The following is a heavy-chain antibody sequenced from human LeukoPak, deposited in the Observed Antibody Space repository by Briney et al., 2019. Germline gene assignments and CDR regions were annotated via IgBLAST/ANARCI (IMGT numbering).Heavy chain of an antibody. CDR2: ISWDGGST. Sequence: AGGSLRLSCAASGFTFDDYTMHWVRQAPGKCLEWVSLISWDGGSTYYADSVKGRFTISRDNSKNSLYLQMNSLRTEDTALYYCATFDYWGQGTLVTVSS. CDR3: ATFDY. V-gene: IGHV3-43*01. J-gene: IGHJ4*02. CDR1: GFTFDDYT.